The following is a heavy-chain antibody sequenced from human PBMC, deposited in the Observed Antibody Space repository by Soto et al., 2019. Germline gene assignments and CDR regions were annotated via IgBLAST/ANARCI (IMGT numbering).Heavy chain of an antibody. V-gene: IGHV3-53*01. Sequence: GGSLRLSCAASGFTVSSNYMSWVRQAPGKGLEWVSVIYSGGSTYYADSVKGRFTISRDNSKNTMYLQMNSLRSEDSAVYYCARWGIAAGDYWGQGTLVTVSS. J-gene: IGHJ4*02. CDR3: ARWGIAAGDY. CDR2: IYSGGST. CDR1: GFTVSSNY. D-gene: IGHD6-13*01.